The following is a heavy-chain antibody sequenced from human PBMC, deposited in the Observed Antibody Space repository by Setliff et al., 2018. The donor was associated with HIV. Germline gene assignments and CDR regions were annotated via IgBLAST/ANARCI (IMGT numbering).Heavy chain of an antibody. J-gene: IGHJ3*02. CDR3: ARASVGATGLYAFDI. V-gene: IGHV4-61*02. CDR1: GGSISSGSYY. CDR2: IYTSGST. D-gene: IGHD1-26*01. Sequence: PSETLSLTCSVSGGSISSGSYYWSWIRQTAGKGLEWIGRIYTSGSTNYNPSLKSRVTISIDTSKNQFSLKLSSLTATDTALYYCARASVGATGLYAFDIWGQGTVVTVSS.